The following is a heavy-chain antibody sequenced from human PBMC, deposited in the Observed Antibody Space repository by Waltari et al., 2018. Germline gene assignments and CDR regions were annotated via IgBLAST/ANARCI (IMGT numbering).Heavy chain of an antibody. CDR3: ARGGLDYDFWSTP. V-gene: IGHV3-30-3*01. Sequence: QVQLVESGGGVVQPGRSLRLSCAASGFTFSSSAMHWVRQAPGRGLEWVAGISYDGTNKYYADSVKGRFTISRDNANNTLYLQRNSLRAEDTAVYYCARGGLDYDFWSTPWGQGTLVTVSS. J-gene: IGHJ5*02. CDR2: ISYDGTNK. D-gene: IGHD3-3*01. CDR1: GFTFSSSA.